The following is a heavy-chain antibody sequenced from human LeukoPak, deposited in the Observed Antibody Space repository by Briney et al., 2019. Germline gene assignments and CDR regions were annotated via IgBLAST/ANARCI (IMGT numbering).Heavy chain of an antibody. CDR1: GFTFGTFA. CDR3: ARGVEPLAANTLAY. D-gene: IGHD1-14*01. CDR2: ISGSGDTT. Sequence: GGSLRLSCAASGFTFGTFAMSWVRQAPGKGLEWVSDISGSGDTTYYADSVKGRFTISRDNSKNTLYLEMNSLSPDDTAVYYCARGVEPLAANTLAYWGQGTLVTVSS. V-gene: IGHV3-23*01. J-gene: IGHJ4*02.